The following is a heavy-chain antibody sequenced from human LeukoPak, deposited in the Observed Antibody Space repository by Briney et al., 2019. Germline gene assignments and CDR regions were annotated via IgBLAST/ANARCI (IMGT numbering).Heavy chain of an antibody. D-gene: IGHD5-18*01. J-gene: IGHJ4*02. CDR1: GGSISSYY. Sequence: SETLSLTCTVSGGSISSYYWSWIRQPPGKGLEWIGYIYYSGSTNYNPSLKSRVTISVDTSKNQFSLKLSSVTAADTAVYYCARGRRVDTAMACYFDYWGQGTLVTVSS. CDR2: IYYSGST. CDR3: ARGRRVDTAMACYFDY. V-gene: IGHV4-59*08.